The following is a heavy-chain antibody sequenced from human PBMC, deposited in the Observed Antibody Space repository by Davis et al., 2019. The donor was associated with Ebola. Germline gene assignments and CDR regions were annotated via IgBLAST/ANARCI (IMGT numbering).Heavy chain of an antibody. CDR3: ARGGHSSGYNDAFDI. D-gene: IGHD3-22*01. CDR2: INAGNGNT. J-gene: IGHJ3*02. CDR1: GYTFTSYA. Sequence: ASVKVSCKASGYTFTSYAMHWVRQAPGQRLEWMGWINAGNGNTKYSQKFQGRVTITRDTSASTAYMELSSLRSEDTAVYYCARGGHSSGYNDAFDIWGQGTMVTVSS. V-gene: IGHV1-3*01.